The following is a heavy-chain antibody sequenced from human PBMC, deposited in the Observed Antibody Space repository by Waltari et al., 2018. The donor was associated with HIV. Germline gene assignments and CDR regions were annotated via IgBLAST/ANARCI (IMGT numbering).Heavy chain of an antibody. CDR1: GFTFDDYA. CDR3: RLWPEIGGAFDI. CDR2: ISSNSGSI. Sequence: EVQLVESGGGLVQPGRSLRLSCAASGFTFDDYAMHWVRQAPGKGLEWVSGISSNSGSIGYADSVKGRFTISRDNAKNSLYLQMNSLRAEDTALYYCRLWPEIGGAFDIWGQGTMVTVSS. J-gene: IGHJ3*02. D-gene: IGHD3-16*01. V-gene: IGHV3-9*01.